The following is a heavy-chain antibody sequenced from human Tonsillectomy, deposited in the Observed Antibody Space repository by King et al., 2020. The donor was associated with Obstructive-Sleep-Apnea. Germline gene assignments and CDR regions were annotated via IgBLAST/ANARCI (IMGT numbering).Heavy chain of an antibody. CDR3: AKGKGSGSYYHGVDV. Sequence: VQLVESGGGVVHPGRSLRLSCAASGFTFSSYGMHWVRQAPGKGLEWVAVISDDGSNKFYADSVKGRFTISRDNSKSTLYVQMNSLRVEDTAVYHCAKGKGSGSYYHGVDVWGQGTTVTVSS. V-gene: IGHV3-30*18. CDR2: ISDDGSNK. J-gene: IGHJ6*02. D-gene: IGHD3-10*01. CDR1: GFTFSSYG.